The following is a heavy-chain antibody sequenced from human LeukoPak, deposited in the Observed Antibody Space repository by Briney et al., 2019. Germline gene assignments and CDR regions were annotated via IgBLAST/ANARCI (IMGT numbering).Heavy chain of an antibody. CDR2: IYYSGST. V-gene: IGHV4-59*01. CDR3: ARGYSYGRSYYYYGMDV. J-gene: IGHJ6*02. CDR1: GGSISSYY. Sequence: SETLSLTCTVSGGSISSYYWSWIRQPPGKGLEWIGYIYYSGSTNYNPSLKSRVTISVDTSKNQFSLKLSSETAADTAVYYCARGYSYGRSYYYYGMDVWGQGTTVTVSS. D-gene: IGHD5-18*01.